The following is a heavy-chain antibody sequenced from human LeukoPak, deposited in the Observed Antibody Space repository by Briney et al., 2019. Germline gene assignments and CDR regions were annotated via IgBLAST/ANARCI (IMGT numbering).Heavy chain of an antibody. Sequence: GGSLRLSCVATGFSFSNYSMHWVRQAPGKGLEGVSYISRTGNIVYYADSVKGRFTISRDNAKDSVFLQMDSLRDEDTAVYYCANLTHWGQGILVTVSS. V-gene: IGHV3-48*02. J-gene: IGHJ4*02. CDR2: ISRTGNIV. CDR3: ANLTH. CDR1: GFSFSNYS.